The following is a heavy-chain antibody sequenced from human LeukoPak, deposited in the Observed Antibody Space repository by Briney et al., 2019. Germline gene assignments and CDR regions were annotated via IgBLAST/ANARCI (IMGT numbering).Heavy chain of an antibody. J-gene: IGHJ5*02. Sequence: SGTLSLTCTVSGGSISSYYWSWIRQPPGKGLEWIGYIYYSGSTNYNPSLKSRVTISVDTSKNQFSLKLSSVTAADTAVYYCARGGGFEGYCSGGSCYSNWFDPWGQGTLVTVSS. D-gene: IGHD2-15*01. CDR2: IYYSGST. CDR3: ARGGGFEGYCSGGSCYSNWFDP. V-gene: IGHV4-59*01. CDR1: GGSISSYY.